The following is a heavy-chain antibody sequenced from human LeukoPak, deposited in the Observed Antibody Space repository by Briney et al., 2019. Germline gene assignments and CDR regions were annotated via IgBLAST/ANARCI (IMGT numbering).Heavy chain of an antibody. Sequence: PGASLRLSCAASGFTFSSYAMSWVRQAPGKGLEWVSAISGSGGSTYYGDSVKGRFTISRDNSKNTLYLQMNSLRAEDTAVYYCAKDLRFFTNWFDPWGQGTLVTVSS. CDR2: ISGSGGST. CDR3: AKDLRFFTNWFDP. J-gene: IGHJ5*02. V-gene: IGHV3-23*01. CDR1: GFTFSSYA. D-gene: IGHD3-3*01.